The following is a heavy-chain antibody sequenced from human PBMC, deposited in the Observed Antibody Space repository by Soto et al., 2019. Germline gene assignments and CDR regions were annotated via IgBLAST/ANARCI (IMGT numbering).Heavy chain of an antibody. V-gene: IGHV4-59*01. CDR2: IYFNGTN. Sequence: AETLSLTCTVSGVTFSSYCWSWIRQTPGKALEWMGCIYFNGTNNYNPSLKSRVTISLDMSNNQFSLKLRSVTATDTAIYHCARGQETFDYWGQGTLVTVSS. CDR1: GVTFSSYC. CDR3: ARGQETFDY. J-gene: IGHJ4*02.